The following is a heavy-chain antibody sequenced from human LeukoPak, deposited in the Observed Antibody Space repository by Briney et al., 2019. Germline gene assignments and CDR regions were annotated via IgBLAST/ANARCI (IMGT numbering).Heavy chain of an antibody. J-gene: IGHJ3*02. CDR2: IYTSGST. V-gene: IGHV4-61*02. CDR3: ARGPYKYDGSGAFDI. CDR1: GGSISSSNW. Sequence: SGTLSLTCAVSGGSISSSNWWSWIRQPAGKGLEWIGRIYTSGSTNYNPSLKSRVTISVDTSKNQFSLKLTSVTAADTAVYCCARGPYKYDGSGAFDIWGQGTKVTVSS. D-gene: IGHD3-22*01.